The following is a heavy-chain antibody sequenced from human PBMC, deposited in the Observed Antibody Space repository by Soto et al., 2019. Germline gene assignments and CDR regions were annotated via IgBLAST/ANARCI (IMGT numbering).Heavy chain of an antibody. J-gene: IGHJ6*02. CDR1: GFTFSSYA. CDR2: ISYDGSNK. Sequence: XESLSLTCAASGFTFSSYAMHWVRQAPGKGLEWVAVISYDGSNKYYADSVKGRFTISRDNSKNTLYLQMNSLRAEDTAVYYCARGEFGELPSNYYGMDVWGQGTTVTVSS. D-gene: IGHD3-10*01. CDR3: ARGEFGELPSNYYGMDV. V-gene: IGHV3-30-3*01.